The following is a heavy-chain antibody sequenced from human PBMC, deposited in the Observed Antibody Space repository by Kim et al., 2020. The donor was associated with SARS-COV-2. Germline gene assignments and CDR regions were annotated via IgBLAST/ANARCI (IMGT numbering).Heavy chain of an antibody. J-gene: IGHJ4*02. CDR2: ISRNSGSV. D-gene: IGHD3-3*01. CDR1: GFNFNSKG. CDR3: ARDFERGDDFWSDLGL. V-gene: IGHV3-9*01. Sequence: GGSLRLSCAASGFNFNSKGMHWVRQAPGKGLEWVSGISRNSGSVGYADSVKGRFTISRDNAKNSLYLQMNSLKTEDTAFYYCARDFERGDDFWSDLGLWGEGNRVSVSS.